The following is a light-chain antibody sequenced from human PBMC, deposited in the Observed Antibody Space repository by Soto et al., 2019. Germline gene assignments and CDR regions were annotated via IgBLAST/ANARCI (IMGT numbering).Light chain of an antibody. V-gene: IGKV3-20*01. Sequence: DILLTQSPGTLSLSPGERGTLSCRASQSVSSGYLAWYQQKPGQAPRLLIYDASSRATGIPDRFSGSGSGTDFTLTISRLEPEDFAVYYCQQYGSSGTFGQGTKVDIK. CDR2: DAS. J-gene: IGKJ1*01. CDR1: QSVSSGY. CDR3: QQYGSSGT.